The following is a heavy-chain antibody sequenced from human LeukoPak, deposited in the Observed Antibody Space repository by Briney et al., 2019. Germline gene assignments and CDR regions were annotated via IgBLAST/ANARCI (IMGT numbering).Heavy chain of an antibody. CDR1: GGSISSYY. Sequence: NPSETLSLTCTVSGGSISSYYWSWIRQPPGKGLEWIGYIYYSGSTNYNPSLKSRVTISVDTSNNQFSLKLSSVTAADTAVYFCARVDSEQLVLYYYYYMDVWGKGTTVTVSS. CDR3: ARVDSEQLVLYYYYYMDV. D-gene: IGHD6-6*01. J-gene: IGHJ6*03. V-gene: IGHV4-59*01. CDR2: IYYSGST.